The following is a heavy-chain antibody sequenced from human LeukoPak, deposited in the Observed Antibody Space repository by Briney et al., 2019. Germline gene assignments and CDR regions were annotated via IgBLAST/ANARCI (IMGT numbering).Heavy chain of an antibody. D-gene: IGHD3-22*01. CDR1: GFTFSNAW. V-gene: IGHV3-15*01. J-gene: IGHJ3*02. CDR3: TTYSDSSGYLPNDAFGI. Sequence: GGSLRLSCAASGFTFSNAWMSWVRQAPGKGLEWVGRIKSKTDGGTTDYAAPVKGRFTIARDDSKNTLYLQMNSLKTEDTAVYYCTTYSDSSGYLPNDAFGIWGQGTMVTVSS. CDR2: IKSKTDGGTT.